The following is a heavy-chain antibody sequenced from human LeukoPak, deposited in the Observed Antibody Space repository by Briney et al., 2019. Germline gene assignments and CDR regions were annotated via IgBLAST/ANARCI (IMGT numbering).Heavy chain of an antibody. CDR2: INWNGGST. D-gene: IGHD3-22*01. V-gene: IGHV3-20*04. Sequence: PGGSLRLSCAASGLTFDDYGMSWVRQAPGKGLEWVSGINWNGGSTGYADSVKGRFTISRDNAKNSLYLQMNSLRAEDTALYFCARDTYYYDSSGYFDYWGQGTLVTVSS. J-gene: IGHJ4*02. CDR1: GLTFDDYG. CDR3: ARDTYYYDSSGYFDY.